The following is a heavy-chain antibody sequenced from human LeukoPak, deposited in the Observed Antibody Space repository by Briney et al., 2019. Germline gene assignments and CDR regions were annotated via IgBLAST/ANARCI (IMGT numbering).Heavy chain of an antibody. J-gene: IGHJ5*02. CDR1: GGSISSYY. Sequence: SETLSLTCTVSGGSISSYYWSWIRQPAGKGLEWIGRIYTSGSTNYNPSLKSRVTISVDTSKNQFSLKLSSVTAADTAVYYCARLTVPPYDFWSGYSMFDPWGQGTLVTVSS. CDR2: IYTSGST. D-gene: IGHD3-3*01. CDR3: ARLTVPPYDFWSGYSMFDP. V-gene: IGHV4-4*07.